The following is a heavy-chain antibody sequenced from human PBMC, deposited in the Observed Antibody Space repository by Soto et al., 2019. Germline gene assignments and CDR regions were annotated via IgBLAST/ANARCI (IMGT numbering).Heavy chain of an antibody. Sequence: ASVKVSCKASGHTFTSYAMHWVRQAPGQRLEWMGWINAGNGNTKYSQKFQGRVTITRDTSASTAYMELSSLRSEDTAVYYCARDVRITIFGWEHRDYYYYGMDVWGQGTTVTVSS. CDR2: INAGNGNT. CDR1: GHTFTSYA. V-gene: IGHV1-3*01. D-gene: IGHD3-3*01. CDR3: ARDVRITIFGWEHRDYYYYGMDV. J-gene: IGHJ6*02.